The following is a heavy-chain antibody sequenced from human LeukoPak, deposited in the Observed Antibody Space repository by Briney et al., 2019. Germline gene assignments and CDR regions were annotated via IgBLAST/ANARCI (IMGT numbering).Heavy chain of an antibody. Sequence: GASVKVSCXASGYTFTSYGISWVRQAPGQGLEWMGWIIAYNGNTNYAQKLRGRVTMTTDTSTSTAYMELRSLRSDDTAVYYCARDRSSSGWIDAFDIWGQGTMVTVSS. CDR1: GYTFTSYG. CDR3: ARDRSSSGWIDAFDI. J-gene: IGHJ3*02. V-gene: IGHV1-18*01. CDR2: IIAYNGNT. D-gene: IGHD6-19*01.